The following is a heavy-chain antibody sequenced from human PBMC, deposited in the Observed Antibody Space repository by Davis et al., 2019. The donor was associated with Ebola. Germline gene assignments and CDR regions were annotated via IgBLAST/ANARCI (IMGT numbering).Heavy chain of an antibody. CDR2: ISGSDGST. Sequence: PGGSLRLSCTDSVITFSSYAMTWVRQAPGKGLEWVSAISGSDGSTYYADSVKGRFTISRDNSKNTLYLQMNSLRAEDTAVYYCAKDLYGDYDLDSWGQGTLVTVSS. CDR1: VITFSSYA. CDR3: AKDLYGDYDLDS. J-gene: IGHJ4*02. D-gene: IGHD2-21*02. V-gene: IGHV3-23*01.